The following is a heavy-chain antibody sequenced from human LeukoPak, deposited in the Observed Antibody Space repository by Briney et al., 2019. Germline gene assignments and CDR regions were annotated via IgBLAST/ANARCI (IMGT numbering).Heavy chain of an antibody. CDR1: GYTFTGYY. D-gene: IGHD2-2*02. J-gene: IGHJ6*02. Sequence: ASVKVSCKASGYTFTGYYMHWVRQAPGQGLEWMGWISAYSGNTNYAQKLQGRVTMTTDTSTSTAYMELRSLRSDDTAVYYCARDIVVVPAAIEFYYYYGMDVWGQGTTVTVSS. CDR3: ARDIVVVPAAIEFYYYYGMDV. V-gene: IGHV1-18*04. CDR2: ISAYSGNT.